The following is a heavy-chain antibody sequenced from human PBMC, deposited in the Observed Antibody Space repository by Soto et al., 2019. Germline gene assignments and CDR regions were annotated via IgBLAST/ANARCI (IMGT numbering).Heavy chain of an antibody. CDR1: GFTFSDYY. J-gene: IGHJ6*03. V-gene: IGHV3-11*01. CDR3: AREVVRVVVAATPYYYYYMDV. Sequence: QVQLVESGGGLVKPGGSLRLSCAASGFTFSDYYMSWIRQAPGKGLEWVSYISSSGSTIYYADSVKGRFTISRDNAKNSLYLQMNSLRAEDTAVYYCAREVVRVVVAATPYYYYYMDVWGKGTTVTVSS. D-gene: IGHD2-15*01. CDR2: ISSSGSTI.